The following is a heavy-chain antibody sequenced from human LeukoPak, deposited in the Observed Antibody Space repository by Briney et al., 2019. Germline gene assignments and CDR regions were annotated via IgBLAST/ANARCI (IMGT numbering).Heavy chain of an antibody. CDR1: GGSFSGYY. CDR3: ARGGIVVVPAVSYYFDY. D-gene: IGHD2-2*01. Sequence: SETLSLTCAVYGGSFSGYYWSWIRQPPGKGLEWIGEINHSGSTNYNPSLKSRVTISVDTSKNQFSLKLSSVTAADTAAYYCARGGIVVVPAVSYYFDYWGRGTLVTVSS. CDR2: INHSGST. J-gene: IGHJ4*02. V-gene: IGHV4-34*01.